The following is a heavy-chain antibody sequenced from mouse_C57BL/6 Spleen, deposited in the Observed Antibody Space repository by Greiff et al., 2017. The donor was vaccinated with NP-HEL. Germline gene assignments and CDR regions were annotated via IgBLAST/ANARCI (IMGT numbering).Heavy chain of an antibody. J-gene: IGHJ4*01. CDR2: ISSGGSYT. D-gene: IGHD1-1*01. CDR3: ARRGYYYGSSYVDYAMDY. V-gene: IGHV5-6*01. CDR1: GFTFSSYG. Sequence: EVQLVESGGDLVKPGGSLKLSCAASGFTFSSYGMSWVRQTPDKRLEWVATISSGGSYTYYPDSVKGRFTISRDNAKNTLYLQMSSLKSEDTAMYYCARRGYYYGSSYVDYAMDYWGQGTSVTVSS.